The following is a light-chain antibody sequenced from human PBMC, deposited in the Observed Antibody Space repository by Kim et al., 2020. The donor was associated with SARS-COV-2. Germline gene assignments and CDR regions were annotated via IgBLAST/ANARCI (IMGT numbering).Light chain of an antibody. J-gene: IGKJ5*01. CDR1: QDLNTY. CDR3: QQSYSTPI. CDR2: AAS. Sequence: DSQMTQSPSSLSASVGDRVTITCRTSQDLNTYLNWYQRKPGKAPHLLIYAASSLQDGVPSRFSGNTSGTDFTLTINGLQSEDFATYYCQQSYSTPIFGQGTRLEIK. V-gene: IGKV1-39*01.